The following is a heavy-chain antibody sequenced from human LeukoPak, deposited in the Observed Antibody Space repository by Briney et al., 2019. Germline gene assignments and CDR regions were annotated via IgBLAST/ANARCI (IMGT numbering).Heavy chain of an antibody. Sequence: GSLRLSCAASGFTFSSYAMNWVRQAPGKGLEWVSSISTSRSYTFYADSAKGRFTISRDNAKNTLYLQMNSLRAEDTAVYYCAREMSTIQDLDYGGQGTLLTVSS. J-gene: IGHJ4*02. CDR2: ISTSRSYT. CDR1: GFTFSSYA. CDR3: AREMSTIQDLDY. D-gene: IGHD5-24*01. V-gene: IGHV3-21*06.